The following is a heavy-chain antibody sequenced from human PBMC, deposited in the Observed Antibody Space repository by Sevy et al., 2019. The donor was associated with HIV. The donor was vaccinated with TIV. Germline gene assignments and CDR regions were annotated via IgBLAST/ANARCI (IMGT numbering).Heavy chain of an antibody. Sequence: GGSLRLSCVGSGFTFSRHAMHWVRQAPGKGLEWVAVILYDGSNKYYADSVKGRFTISRDNSKNTLDLEMNSLRPEDTAGYYCARSAVACIEAWFDPWGLGTLVTVSS. V-gene: IGHV3-30-3*01. D-gene: IGHD6-19*01. J-gene: IGHJ5*02. CDR2: ILYDGSNK. CDR1: GFTFSRHA. CDR3: ARSAVACIEAWFDP.